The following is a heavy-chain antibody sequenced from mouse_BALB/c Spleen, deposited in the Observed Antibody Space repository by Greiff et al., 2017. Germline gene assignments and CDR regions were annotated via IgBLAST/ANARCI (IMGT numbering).Heavy chain of an antibody. V-gene: IGHV5-6*01. Sequence: EVQRVESGGDLVKPGGSLKLSCAASGFTFSSYGMSWVRQTPDKRLEWVATISSGGSYTYYPDSVKGRFTISRDNAKNTLYLQMSSLKSEDTAMYYCASQLRLRAMDYWGQGTSVTVSS. CDR3: ASQLRLRAMDY. D-gene: IGHD1-2*01. CDR1: GFTFSSYG. J-gene: IGHJ4*01. CDR2: ISSGGSYT.